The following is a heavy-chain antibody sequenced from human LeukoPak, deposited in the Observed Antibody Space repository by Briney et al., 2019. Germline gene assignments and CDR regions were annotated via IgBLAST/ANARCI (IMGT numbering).Heavy chain of an antibody. D-gene: IGHD3-10*01. J-gene: IGHJ6*02. CDR3: ARLGPKYGSVGYYYGMDV. CDR1: GCSISSGYY. V-gene: IGHV4-38-2*02. CDR2: IYHSGST. Sequence: SETLSLTCTVSGCSISSGYYWGWIRQPPGKGLEWIGSIYHSGSTYYNPSLKSRVTISVDTSKNQFSLKLSSVTAADTAVYYCARLGPKYGSVGYYYGMDVWGQGTTVTVSS.